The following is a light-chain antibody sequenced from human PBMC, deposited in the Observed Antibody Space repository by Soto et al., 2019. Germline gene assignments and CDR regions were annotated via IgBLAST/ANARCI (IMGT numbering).Light chain of an antibody. J-gene: IGKJ4*01. CDR1: QSVSRT. CDR2: DAS. CDR3: QQYNNWFPFT. Sequence: EILMTQSPATLSVSPGERVTLSCRASQSVSRTLGWYQHKPGQAPSLLIYDASSRATDIPARFSGSGSGTEFTLTISSLQSEDFAVYYCQQYNNWFPFTFGGGTKVEIK. V-gene: IGKV3-15*01.